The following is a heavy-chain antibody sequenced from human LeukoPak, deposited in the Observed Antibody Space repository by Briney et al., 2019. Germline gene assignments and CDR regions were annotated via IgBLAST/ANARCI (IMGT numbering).Heavy chain of an antibody. Sequence: SETLSLTCAVSGYSISSGYYWGWIRQPPGKGLEWIGSIYHSGSTYYNPSLKSRVTISVDTSKNQFSLKLSSVTATDTAVYYCARPARHAPFDYWGQETLVTVSS. CDR2: IYHSGST. V-gene: IGHV4-38-2*01. CDR3: ARPARHAPFDY. J-gene: IGHJ4*02. CDR1: GYSISSGYY.